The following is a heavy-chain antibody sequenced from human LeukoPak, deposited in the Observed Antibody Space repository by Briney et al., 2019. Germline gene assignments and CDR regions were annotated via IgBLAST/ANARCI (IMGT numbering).Heavy chain of an antibody. Sequence: PSETLSLTCAVDGGSFSGYYWSWIRQPPGKGLEWIGEINHSGSTNYNPSLKSRVTISVDTSKNQFSLKLSSVTAADTAVYYCARAPRRGSPIGLDYWGQGTLVTVSS. CDR3: ARAPRRGSPIGLDY. CDR2: INHSGST. D-gene: IGHD1-26*01. V-gene: IGHV4-34*01. CDR1: GGSFSGYY. J-gene: IGHJ4*02.